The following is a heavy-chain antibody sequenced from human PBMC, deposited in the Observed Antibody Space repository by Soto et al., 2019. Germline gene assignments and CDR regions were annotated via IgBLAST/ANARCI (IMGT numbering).Heavy chain of an antibody. CDR1: GFTFTDYA. CDR3: AREMPLGGILGAEPFDY. J-gene: IGHJ4*02. Sequence: DVQLLESGGGFIQPGGSLRLSCAASGFTFTDYAFSWVRQAPGQGLEWVSVISADGEKSLHADSVKGRFTISRDNSKNTISLHMTSLRVDDTAVYFCAREMPLGGILGAEPFDYWGQGTLVTVSS. D-gene: IGHD1-26*01. V-gene: IGHV3-23*01. CDR2: ISADGEKS.